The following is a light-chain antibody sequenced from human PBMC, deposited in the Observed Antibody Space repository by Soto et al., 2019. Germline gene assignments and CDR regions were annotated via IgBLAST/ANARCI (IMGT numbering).Light chain of an antibody. CDR1: SSNIGSIY. CDR2: ENN. CDR3: GTWDTRLSGWV. Sequence: QSVLTQPPSVSAAPGQKVTISCSGSSSNIGSIYVSWHKQVPGTAPKLLIYENNKRPSGVPDRFSGSRSGTSATLGITGLQTGDEADYYCGTWDTRLSGWVFGGGTKVTVL. J-gene: IGLJ3*02. V-gene: IGLV1-51*02.